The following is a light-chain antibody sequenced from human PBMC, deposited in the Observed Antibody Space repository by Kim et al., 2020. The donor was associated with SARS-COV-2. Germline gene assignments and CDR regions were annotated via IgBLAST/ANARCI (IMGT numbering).Light chain of an antibody. CDR1: HSVSSSY. J-gene: IGKJ1*01. CDR3: QQFGRSPWT. Sequence: PGERATLSCRASHSVSSSYLAWYQQKPGQAPRLLIYGASSRATGIPDRFSGSGSGTDFTLTISGLEPEDVAVYYCQQFGRSPWTFGQGTKVDIK. CDR2: GAS. V-gene: IGKV3-20*01.